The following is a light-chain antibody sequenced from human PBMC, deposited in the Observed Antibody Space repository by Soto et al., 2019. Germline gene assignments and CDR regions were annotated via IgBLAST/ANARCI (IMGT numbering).Light chain of an antibody. Sequence: EIVVTQSPATLSVSPGEGATFSCRTSQSLTTDLAWYQQRPGQTPRLLIYRASTRATGIPARFSGSGSGTEFTLTISSLQSKDFAVYYCQQYSDWPWTFGQGTKVEIK. CDR1: QSLTTD. J-gene: IGKJ1*01. CDR3: QQYSDWPWT. CDR2: RAS. V-gene: IGKV3-15*01.